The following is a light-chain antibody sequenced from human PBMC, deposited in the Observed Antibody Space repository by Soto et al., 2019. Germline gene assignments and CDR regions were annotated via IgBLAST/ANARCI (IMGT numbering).Light chain of an antibody. V-gene: IGLV1-44*01. CDR1: SSNIGSNA. CDR3: ATWDDSLNGWV. Sequence: QSVLTQPPSASGTPGQRVTISCSGSSSNIGSNAVSWYQQLPGTAPKVLIYSNNQRPSGVPDRFSGSKSGTSASLAISGLQFEDDADYYCATWDDSLNGWVFGGGTKLTVL. J-gene: IGLJ3*02. CDR2: SNN.